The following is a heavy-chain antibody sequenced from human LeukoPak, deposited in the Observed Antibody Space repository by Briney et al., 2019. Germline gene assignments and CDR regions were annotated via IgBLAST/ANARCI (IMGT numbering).Heavy chain of an antibody. Sequence: ASVKVSCKASGYTFTGYYMHWVRQAPGQGLEWMGRINPNSGGTNYAQKFQGRVTMTKDTSISTAYMELSRLRSDDTAVYYCARGQGWYYYMDVWGKGTTVTVSS. CDR1: GYTFTGYY. V-gene: IGHV1-2*06. J-gene: IGHJ6*03. CDR3: ARGQGWYYYMDV. CDR2: INPNSGGT.